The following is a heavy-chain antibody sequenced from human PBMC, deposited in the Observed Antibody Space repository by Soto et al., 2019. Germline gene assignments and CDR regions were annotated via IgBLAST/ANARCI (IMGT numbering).Heavy chain of an antibody. CDR1: GYTFSSYA. D-gene: IGHD5-18*01. Sequence: QVQLVQSGAEVKKPGDSVRVSCKASGYTFSSYAISWVRQAPGQGLEWMGGIIPIFGTANYAQKFQGRVTITADESTSTAYMELSSLRSEDTAVYYCARNVDTATWFDPWGQGTLVTVSS. CDR3: ARNVDTATWFDP. V-gene: IGHV1-69*13. J-gene: IGHJ5*02. CDR2: IIPIFGTA.